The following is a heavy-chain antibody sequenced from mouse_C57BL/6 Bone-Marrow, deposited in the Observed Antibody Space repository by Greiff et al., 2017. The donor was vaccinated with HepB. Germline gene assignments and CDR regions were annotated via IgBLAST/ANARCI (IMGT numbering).Heavy chain of an antibody. CDR2: INPSTGGT. CDR1: GYSFTGYY. V-gene: IGHV1-42*01. Sequence: EVQLQQSGPELVKPGASVKISCKASGYSFTGYYMNWVKQSPEKSLEWIGEINPSTGGTTYNQKFKAKATLTVDKSSSTAYMQLKSLTYEDSADYYCARSPLVAHFDYWGQGTTLTVSS. D-gene: IGHD1-1*01. J-gene: IGHJ2*01. CDR3: ARSPLVAHFDY.